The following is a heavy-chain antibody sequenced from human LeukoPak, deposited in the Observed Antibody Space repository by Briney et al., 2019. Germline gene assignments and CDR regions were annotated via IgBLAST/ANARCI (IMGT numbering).Heavy chain of an antibody. D-gene: IGHD3-3*01. CDR1: GFTFSSYW. CDR3: ADGEGRPLNY. J-gene: IGHJ4*02. CDR2: IKEDGSEK. V-gene: IGHV3-7*01. Sequence: PGGSLRLSCAASGFTFSSYWMSWVRQAPGKELEWVANIKEDGSEKYYVDSVKGRFAISRDNAKNSLYLQMNSLRAEDTAVYYCADGEGRPLNYWGRGILVTVSS.